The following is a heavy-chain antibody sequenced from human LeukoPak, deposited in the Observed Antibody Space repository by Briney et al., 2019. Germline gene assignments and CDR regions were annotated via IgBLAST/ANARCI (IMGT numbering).Heavy chain of an antibody. CDR2: IYYSGST. D-gene: IGHD1-26*01. V-gene: IGHV4-59*01. Sequence: KPSETLSLTXTVSGGSISSYYWSWIRQTPGKGLEWLGYIYYSGSTNYNPSLKSRVTISVDTSKNQFSLKLSSMTAADTAVYYCARIGSGSYLTLDYWGQGTLVTVSS. J-gene: IGHJ4*02. CDR1: GGSISSYY. CDR3: ARIGSGSYLTLDY.